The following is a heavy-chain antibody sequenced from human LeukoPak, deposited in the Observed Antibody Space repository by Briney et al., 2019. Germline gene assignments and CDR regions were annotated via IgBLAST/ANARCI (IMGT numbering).Heavy chain of an antibody. CDR2: FDPEDGET. CDR1: GYTLTELS. CDR3: ATDRPGGDSSRY. V-gene: IGHV1-24*01. D-gene: IGHD3-22*01. J-gene: IGHJ4*02. Sequence: VASVKVSCKVSGYTLTELSMHWVRQAPGKGLEWMGGFDPEDGETIYAQKFQGRVTMTEDTSTDTAYMELSSLRSEDTAVYYCATDRPGGDSSRYWGQGTLDTVSS.